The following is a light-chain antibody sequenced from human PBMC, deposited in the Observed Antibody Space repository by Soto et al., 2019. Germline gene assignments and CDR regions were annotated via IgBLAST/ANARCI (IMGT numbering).Light chain of an antibody. CDR3: CSYAGSDIYV. CDR1: SSDVGNYNL. CDR2: GVI. V-gene: IGLV2-23*02. Sequence: QSALTQPASVSGSPGQSITISCTGTSSDVGNYNLVSWYQQHPGKAPKLIIHGVIYRPFGIFSRFSGSKSGNSASLTISGLQDEDEADYYCCSYAGSDIYVSGTGTKLTVL. J-gene: IGLJ1*01.